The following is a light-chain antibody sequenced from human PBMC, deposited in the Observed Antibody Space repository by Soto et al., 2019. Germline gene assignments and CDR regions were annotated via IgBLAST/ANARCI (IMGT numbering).Light chain of an antibody. Sequence: QSALTQPASVSGSPGQSITISCTGTSSDVGSYNLVSWYQMHPGKAPKLIIYEGNKRPSGVSDRFSGSKSGDTASLTISGLLAEDEADYYCCSSADRNPWVFGGGTKVTVL. V-gene: IGLV2-23*01. J-gene: IGLJ2*01. CDR2: EGN. CDR1: SSDVGSYNL. CDR3: CSSADRNPWV.